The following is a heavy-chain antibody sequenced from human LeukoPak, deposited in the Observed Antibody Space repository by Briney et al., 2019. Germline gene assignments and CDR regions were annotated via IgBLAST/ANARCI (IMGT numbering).Heavy chain of an antibody. CDR3: AKDLSGWLRGVDN. J-gene: IGHJ4*02. Sequence: GGSLRLSCAASGFPFNNYAMSWVRQAPGKGLEWVSAISGSADSTYYADSVKGRFTISRDNSKNTLYLQMNSLRAEDTAVYYCAKDLSGWLRGVDNWGQGTLVTVSS. CDR2: ISGSADST. CDR1: GFPFNNYA. V-gene: IGHV3-23*01. D-gene: IGHD6-19*01.